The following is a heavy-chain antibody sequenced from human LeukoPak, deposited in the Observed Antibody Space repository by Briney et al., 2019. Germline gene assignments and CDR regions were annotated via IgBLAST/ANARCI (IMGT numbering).Heavy chain of an antibody. V-gene: IGHV4-34*01. Sequence: SETLSLTCAVYGGSFSGYYWSWIRQPPGKGLEWIGEINHSGSTNYNPSLKSRVTISVDTSKNQFSLKLSSVTAADTAVYYCARPRITIFGVVIDAFDIWGQGTMVTVSS. CDR2: INHSGST. J-gene: IGHJ3*02. D-gene: IGHD3-3*01. CDR3: ARPRITIFGVVIDAFDI. CDR1: GGSFSGYY.